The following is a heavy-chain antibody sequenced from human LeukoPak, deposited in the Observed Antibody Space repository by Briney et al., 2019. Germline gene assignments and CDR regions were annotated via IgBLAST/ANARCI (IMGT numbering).Heavy chain of an antibody. Sequence: PWASVKVSCKASGYTFTSYDINWVRQATGQGLEWMGWMNPNSGNTGYAQKFQGRVTMTRNTSISTAYMELSSLRSEDTAVYYCARTPGRGSGWNYYYYYGMDVWGQGTTVTVSS. V-gene: IGHV1-8*01. CDR1: GYTFTSYD. CDR2: MNPNSGNT. D-gene: IGHD6-19*01. CDR3: ARTPGRGSGWNYYYYYGMDV. J-gene: IGHJ6*02.